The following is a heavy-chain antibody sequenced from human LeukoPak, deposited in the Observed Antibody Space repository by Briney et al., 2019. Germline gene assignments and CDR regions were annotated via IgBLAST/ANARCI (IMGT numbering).Heavy chain of an antibody. V-gene: IGHV1-24*01. CDR1: GYTLTELS. D-gene: IGHD3-22*01. J-gene: IGHJ4*02. CDR2: FDPEDGET. CDR3: ATVKAYDSSGYYSKHRRNGVMLFDY. Sequence: ASVKVSCKVSGYTLTELSMHWVRQAPGKGLEWMGGFDPEDGETIYAQKFQGRVTMTEDTSTDTAYMELSSLRSEDTAVYYCATVKAYDSSGYYSKHRRNGVMLFDYWGQGTLVTVSS.